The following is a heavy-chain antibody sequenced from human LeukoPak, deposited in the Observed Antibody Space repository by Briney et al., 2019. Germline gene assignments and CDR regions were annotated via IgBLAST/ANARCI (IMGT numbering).Heavy chain of an antibody. CDR2: ISSTGAYI. Sequence: PGGSLRLSCATSGFIFNSDSMIWVRQAPGKGLEWVSSISSTGAYIYYADSLKGRFTISRDNAKNSLYLQMNSLRADDTAVYYCARGLAAAGTRGPYWGQGTLVTVSS. J-gene: IGHJ4*02. D-gene: IGHD6-13*01. CDR1: GFIFNSDS. V-gene: IGHV3-21*01. CDR3: ARGLAAAGTRGPY.